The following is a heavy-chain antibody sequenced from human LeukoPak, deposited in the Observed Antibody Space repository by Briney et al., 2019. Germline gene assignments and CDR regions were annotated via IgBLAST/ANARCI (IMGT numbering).Heavy chain of an antibody. J-gene: IGHJ4*02. D-gene: IGHD4-23*01. CDR1: GFTFSSYA. CDR2: ISGSGGYT. CDR3: AKDQYGGNPQYYFDY. Sequence: SGGSLRLSCAASGFTFSSYAMSWVRQAPGKGLDWVSAISGSGGYTYYADSVKGRFTISRDNSKNTLYLQMNSLRAEDTAVYYCAKDQYGGNPQYYFDYWGQGTLVTVSS. V-gene: IGHV3-23*01.